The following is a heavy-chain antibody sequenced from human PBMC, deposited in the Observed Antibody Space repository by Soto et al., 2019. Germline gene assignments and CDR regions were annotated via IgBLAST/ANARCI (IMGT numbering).Heavy chain of an antibody. CDR1: GYTFISYG. D-gene: IGHD2-2*01. V-gene: IGHV1-18*01. CDR2: VSAYNGDT. Sequence: QVQLVQSGAEVKKPGASVKVSCKASGYTFISYGFSWVRQAPGQGLEGIGWVSAYNGDTNYAQKLQDRVPMTTDTSTITAYMELRSLRTDDKAVYYCARDRYCSSGTCNAGAYYHYGMDVWGQGTTVTVSS. J-gene: IGHJ6*02. CDR3: ARDRYCSSGTCNAGAYYHYGMDV.